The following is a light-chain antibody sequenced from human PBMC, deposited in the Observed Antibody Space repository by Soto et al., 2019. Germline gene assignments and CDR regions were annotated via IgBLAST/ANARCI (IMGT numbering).Light chain of an antibody. V-gene: IGKV1-9*01. CDR2: AAS. CDR3: QQLFTYPLFT. J-gene: IGKJ3*01. CDR1: QGISSY. Sequence: DIQLTQSPSFLSASVGDRVTITCRASQGISSYLAWYQQKPGKAPKLLIYAASTLQSGVPSRFSGSGSGTEFTLTISSLQLDDFASYYCQQLFTYPLFTFGPGTKVDIK.